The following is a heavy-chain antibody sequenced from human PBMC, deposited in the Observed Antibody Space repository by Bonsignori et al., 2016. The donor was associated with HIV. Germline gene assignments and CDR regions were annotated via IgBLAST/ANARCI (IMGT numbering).Heavy chain of an antibody. CDR3: ARGYYDSSGYYYGLQH. J-gene: IGHJ1*01. V-gene: IGHV4-34*01. CDR2: INHSGST. Sequence: WIRXPQEGLEWIGEINHSGSTNYNPSLKSRVTISVDTSKNQFSLKLSSVTAADTAVYYCARGYYDSSGYYYGLQHWGQGTLVTVSS. D-gene: IGHD3-22*01.